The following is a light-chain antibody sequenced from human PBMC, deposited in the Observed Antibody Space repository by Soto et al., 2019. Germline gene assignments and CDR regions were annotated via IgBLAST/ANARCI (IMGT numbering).Light chain of an antibody. CDR2: DAS. CDR1: QSVSSD. CDR3: QQRSNWPPVIT. V-gene: IGKV3-11*01. Sequence: EIVMTQSPATLSVSPGERATLSCRASQSVSSDLAWYQQQPGQAPRLLIYDASTRATGIPARFSGSGSGTDFTLTISSLEPEDFAVYYCQQRSNWPPVITFGGGTKVDIK. J-gene: IGKJ4*01.